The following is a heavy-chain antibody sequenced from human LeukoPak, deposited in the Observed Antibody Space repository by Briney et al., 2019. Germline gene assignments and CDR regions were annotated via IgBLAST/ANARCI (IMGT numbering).Heavy chain of an antibody. V-gene: IGHV3-15*01. Sequence: GGSLRLSCAASGFTFSNAWMSWVRQAPGKGLEWIGRIKSKTDGGTTDYAAPVKGRFTISRDDSKSTLYLQMNSLKTEDTAVYYCTTLQRITLVRGVIGGYYFDYWGQGTLVTVSS. CDR2: IKSKTDGGTT. J-gene: IGHJ4*02. D-gene: IGHD3-10*01. CDR3: TTLQRITLVRGVIGGYYFDY. CDR1: GFTFSNAW.